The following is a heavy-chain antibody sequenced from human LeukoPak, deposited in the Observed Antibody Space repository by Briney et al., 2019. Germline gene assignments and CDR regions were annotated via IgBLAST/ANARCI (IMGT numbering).Heavy chain of an antibody. Sequence: PGGSLRLSCAASGFTFSSFWIHWVRQAPGQGLVWVSRINSDGSSTSYADSVKGRFTISRDNAKNTLYLQMNSLRAEDTAVYYCASAEQLTFDCWVQGTLVTVSS. CDR3: ASAEQLTFDC. V-gene: IGHV3-74*01. J-gene: IGHJ4*02. D-gene: IGHD5-18*01. CDR2: INSDGSST. CDR1: GFTFSSFW.